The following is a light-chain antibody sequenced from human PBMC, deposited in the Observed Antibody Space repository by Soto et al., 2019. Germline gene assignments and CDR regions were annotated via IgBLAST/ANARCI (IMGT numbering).Light chain of an antibody. V-gene: IGLV2-14*01. CDR2: DVS. J-gene: IGLJ2*01. Sequence: QSALTQPASVSGSPGQSITISCTGTSSDIGGYNFVSWYQQYPGKAPKLMIYDVSNRPSGVSNRFSGSKSGNTASLTISGLQAEDEADYYCSSYTISSTLEVFGGGTKLTVL. CDR3: SSYTISSTLEV. CDR1: SSDIGGYNF.